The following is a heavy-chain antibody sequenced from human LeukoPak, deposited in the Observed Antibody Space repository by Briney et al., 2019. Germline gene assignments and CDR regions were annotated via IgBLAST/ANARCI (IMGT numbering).Heavy chain of an antibody. CDR1: GFTFDDYT. J-gene: IGHJ4*02. CDR3: AREYGSGSGVTKNFGY. D-gene: IGHD3-10*01. Sequence: GRSLRLSCAASGFTFDDYTMHWVRQAPGKGLEWVSGISWNSGSIGYGDSVKGRFTISRDNAKNSLYLQMNSLRAEDTAVYYCAREYGSGSGVTKNFGYWGQGTLVTVSS. CDR2: ISWNSGSI. V-gene: IGHV3-9*01.